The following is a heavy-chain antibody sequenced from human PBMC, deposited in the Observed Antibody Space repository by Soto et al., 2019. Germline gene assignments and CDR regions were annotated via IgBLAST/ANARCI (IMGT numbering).Heavy chain of an antibody. Sequence: XETLSLASTVYGGSIRSSSYCWGWIRQPPGKGLEWIGSIYYSGTTYYNPSLKSRVTTSVDTSKNQFSLKLSSVTAADTAVYYCARRTSGWEAAFDYWGQGTLVTVSS. CDR1: GGSIRSSSYC. CDR2: IYYSGTT. CDR3: ARRTSGWEAAFDY. J-gene: IGHJ4*02. D-gene: IGHD6-19*01. V-gene: IGHV4-39*01.